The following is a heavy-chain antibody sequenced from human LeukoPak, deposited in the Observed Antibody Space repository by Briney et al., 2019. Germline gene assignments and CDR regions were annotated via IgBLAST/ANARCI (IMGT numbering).Heavy chain of an antibody. CDR3: ARDQGRGYSYGSVDY. D-gene: IGHD5-18*01. Sequence: GGSLRLSCAASGFTFSRYWMSWVRQALGKGLEWVANINQDGSEKYYVDSVKGRFTISRDNTNNSLYLQKNSLRAEDTAVYYCARDQGRGYSYGSVDYWGQGTLVTVSS. V-gene: IGHV3-7*05. CDR2: INQDGSEK. CDR1: GFTFSRYW. J-gene: IGHJ4*02.